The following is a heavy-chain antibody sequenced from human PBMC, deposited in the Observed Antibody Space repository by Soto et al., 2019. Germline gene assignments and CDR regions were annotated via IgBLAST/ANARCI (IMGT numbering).Heavy chain of an antibody. V-gene: IGHV1-2*04. CDR1: GYTFTGYY. J-gene: IGHJ6*02. Sequence: ASVKVSCTASGYTFTGYYMHWVRQAPGQGLEWMGWINPNSGGTNYAQKVQGWVTMTRDTSISTAYMELSRLRSDDTAVYYCARDSPLRYGMDVWGQGTTVTV. CDR3: ARDSPLRYGMDV. CDR2: INPNSGGT.